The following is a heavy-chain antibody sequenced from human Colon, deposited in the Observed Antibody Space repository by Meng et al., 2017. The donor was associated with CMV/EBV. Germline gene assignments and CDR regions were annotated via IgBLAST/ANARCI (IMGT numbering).Heavy chain of an antibody. CDR3: ARDIKWELHRGYYYYYGMDV. V-gene: IGHV3-7*01. D-gene: IGHD1-26*01. J-gene: IGHJ6*02. CDR2: IKQDGSEK. CDR1: GFTFSSYW. Sequence: GESLKISCAASGFTFSSYWMSWVRQAPGKGLEWVANIKQDGSEKYYVDSVKGRFTTSRDNAKNSLYLQMNSLRAEDTAVYYCARDIKWELHRGYYYYYGMDVWGQGTTVTVSS.